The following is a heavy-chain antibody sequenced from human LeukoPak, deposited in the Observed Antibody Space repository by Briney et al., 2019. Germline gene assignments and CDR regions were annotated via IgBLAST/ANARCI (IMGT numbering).Heavy chain of an antibody. J-gene: IGHJ3*02. CDR3: ARGITRRRTFDI. CDR2: VSSSGST. D-gene: IGHD3-10*01. Sequence: PSETLSLTCSVSGGSITSGHYYWNWVRQPAGKGLEWIGRVSSSGSTTYSPSLKSRVTMSLDTSKNQFSLKLSSVTAADTALYYCARGITRRRTFDIWGQGTMVTVSS. V-gene: IGHV4-61*02. CDR1: GGSITSGHYY.